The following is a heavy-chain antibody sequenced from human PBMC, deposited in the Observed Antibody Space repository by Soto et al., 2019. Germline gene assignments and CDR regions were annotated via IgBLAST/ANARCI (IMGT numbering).Heavy chain of an antibody. V-gene: IGHV3-21*01. Sequence: VGSLRLSCIGSGFSFSAYNMNWVRQAPGKGLEWVSSIKVGSSRIYQPDSMKGRFTISRDDARNSVYLQINSLRAEDTALYFCVRSPKIGVRGAFWGRGTQVTVSS. CDR3: VRSPKIGVRGAF. D-gene: IGHD3-16*01. J-gene: IGHJ1*01. CDR2: IKVGSSRI. CDR1: GFSFSAYN.